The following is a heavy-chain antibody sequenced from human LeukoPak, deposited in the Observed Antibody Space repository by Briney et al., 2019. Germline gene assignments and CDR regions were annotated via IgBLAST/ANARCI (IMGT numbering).Heavy chain of an antibody. D-gene: IGHD3-22*01. CDR1: GFTFSSYW. Sequence: GGSLRLSCAASGFTFSSYWMHWVRQAPGKGLVWVSRINSDGSSTSYADSVKGRFTISRDNAKNTLYLQMNSLRAEDTAVYYCARGPTPYYYDSSGYPPQFWGQGTLVTVSS. J-gene: IGHJ4*02. CDR2: INSDGSST. V-gene: IGHV3-74*01. CDR3: ARGPTPYYYDSSGYPPQF.